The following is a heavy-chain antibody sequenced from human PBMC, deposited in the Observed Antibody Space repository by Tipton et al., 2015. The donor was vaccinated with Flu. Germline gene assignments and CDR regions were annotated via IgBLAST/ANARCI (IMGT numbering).Heavy chain of an antibody. CDR3: ARDSNSYGYFDY. J-gene: IGHJ4*02. CDR1: GYTFTSYY. Sequence: QLVQSGAEVKKPGASVKVSCKASGYTFTSYYMHWVRQAPGQGLEWMGIINPSGGSTSYAQKFQGRVTMTRDTSTSTVYMEPSSLRSEDTAVYYCARDSNSYGYFDYWGQGTLVTVSS. CDR2: INPSGGST. V-gene: IGHV1-46*01. D-gene: IGHD5-18*01.